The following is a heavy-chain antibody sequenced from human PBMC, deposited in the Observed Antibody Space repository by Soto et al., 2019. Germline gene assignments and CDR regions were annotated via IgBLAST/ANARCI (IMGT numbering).Heavy chain of an antibody. CDR2: INAGNGHT. Sequence: ASVKVSCKASGDTFTSYAMHWVRQAPGQRLEWMGGINAGNGHTNYSQKFQGRVTITRDTSATTAYMELRSLRSEDTAVYYCARERPDRDYYYGMDVWGQGTTVTVSS. J-gene: IGHJ6*02. V-gene: IGHV1-3*01. CDR3: ARERPDRDYYYGMDV. CDR1: GDTFTSYA.